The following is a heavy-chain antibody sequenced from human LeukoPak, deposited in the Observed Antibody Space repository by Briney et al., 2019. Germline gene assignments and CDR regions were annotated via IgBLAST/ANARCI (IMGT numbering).Heavy chain of an antibody. V-gene: IGHV1-8*01. CDR2: MNPNSGNT. Sequence: ASVKVSRKASGYTFTSYDINWVRQATGQGLEWMGWMNPNSGNTGYAQKFQGRVTMTRNTSISTAYMELSSLRSEDTAVYYCARVRYYDFWSGYYPFDYWGQGTLVTVSS. CDR1: GYTFTSYD. D-gene: IGHD3-3*01. J-gene: IGHJ4*02. CDR3: ARVRYYDFWSGYYPFDY.